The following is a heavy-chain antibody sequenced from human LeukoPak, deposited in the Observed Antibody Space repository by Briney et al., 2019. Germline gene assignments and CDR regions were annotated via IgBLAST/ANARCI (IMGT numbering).Heavy chain of an antibody. CDR1: GYSISSGGY. D-gene: IGHD2-15*01. CDR3: ARWCSGSSCYSSGY. V-gene: IGHV4-38-2*02. J-gene: IGHJ4*02. CDR2: SYHSGST. Sequence: AETLCLTCTVSGYSISSGGYWGGLRPPPGKGLEWTGISYHSGSTYYNPSLKSRVTISGDKSKNKLSLKLSSVSAADTAVYYCARWCSGSSCYSSGYWGQGALVTVSS.